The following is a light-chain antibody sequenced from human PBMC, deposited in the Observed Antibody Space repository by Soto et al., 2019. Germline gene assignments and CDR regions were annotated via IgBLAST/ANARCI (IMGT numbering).Light chain of an antibody. Sequence: EIVLTQSPGTLSLSPGDRGTLSCRASQSVSSSYLAWYQHKPGQAPRLLIYGASNRATGIPDRFSGSGSGTDFTLTISRLEPEDFAVYYCQQYGSSPPLTFGGGTKVEIK. J-gene: IGKJ4*01. CDR3: QQYGSSPPLT. V-gene: IGKV3-20*01. CDR2: GAS. CDR1: QSVSSSY.